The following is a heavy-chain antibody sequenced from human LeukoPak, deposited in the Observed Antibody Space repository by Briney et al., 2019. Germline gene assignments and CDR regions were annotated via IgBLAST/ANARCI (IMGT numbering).Heavy chain of an antibody. CDR3: AKTLSPRDY. CDR1: GFTFSSYA. Sequence: HPGGSLRLSCAASGFTFSSYAMSWARQAPGKGLEWVSGISGSGGSTHYADSVKGRSTISRDNSKNTLYLQMNSLRAEDTAVYYRAKTLSPRDYWGQGTLVTVSS. V-gene: IGHV3-23*01. CDR2: ISGSGGST. J-gene: IGHJ4*02. D-gene: IGHD1-14*01.